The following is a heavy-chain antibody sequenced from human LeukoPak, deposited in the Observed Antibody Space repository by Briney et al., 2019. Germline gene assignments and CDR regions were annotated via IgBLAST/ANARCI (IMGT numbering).Heavy chain of an antibody. Sequence: GGSLRLSCAASGFIFSDYYMNWLRQAPGKGLEWLSFISSTSHTISYADSVKGRFTISRDNANNSLYLQMNSLRAEDTAVYYCARSLRPASFDPWGQGTMVTVSS. CDR1: GFIFSDYY. J-gene: IGHJ5*02. CDR3: ARSLRPASFDP. CDR2: ISSTSHTI. V-gene: IGHV3-11*04.